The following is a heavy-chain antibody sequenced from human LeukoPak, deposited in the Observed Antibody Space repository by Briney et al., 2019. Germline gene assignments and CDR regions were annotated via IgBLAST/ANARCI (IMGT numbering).Heavy chain of an antibody. CDR3: AREKQSEGTPFDY. CDR1: GFTFTGHS. J-gene: IGHJ4*02. V-gene: IGHV3-30*04. D-gene: IGHD2-15*01. CDR2: VAHDEKTI. Sequence: GGSLRLSCVASGFTFTGHSMHWVRQAPGQGLGWVAVVAHDEKTIFYADSLKGRFTVSRDNSKNTVYLQMNSLRDEDTAVYYCAREKQSEGTPFDYWGQGSLVTVSS.